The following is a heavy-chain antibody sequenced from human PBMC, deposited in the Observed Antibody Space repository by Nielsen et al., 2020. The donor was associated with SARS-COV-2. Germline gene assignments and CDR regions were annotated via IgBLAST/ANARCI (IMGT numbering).Heavy chain of an antibody. D-gene: IGHD4-23*01. CDR2: VYHSGTT. V-gene: IGHV4-4*02. CDR1: GGSISSEKW. Sequence: GSLRLSCAVSGGSISSEKWWTWVRQPPGKGLEWIGEVYHSGTTNYNPSLKSRVTISVDKSKSQFSLKLDSVTAADTAVYYCASGGNSYYFQHWGQGTLVTVSS. CDR3: ASGGNSYYFQH. J-gene: IGHJ1*01.